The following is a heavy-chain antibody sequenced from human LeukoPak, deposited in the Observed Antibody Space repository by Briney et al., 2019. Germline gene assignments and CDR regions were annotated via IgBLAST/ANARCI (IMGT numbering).Heavy chain of an antibody. CDR2: IYYSGST. Sequence: SETLSLTCTVSGGSISNYYWGWIRQPPGKGLEWIGSIYYSGSTYYNPSLKSRVTISVDTSKNQFSLKLSSVTAADTAVYYCARLSVLTGHGFDYWGQGTLVTVSS. V-gene: IGHV4-39*01. D-gene: IGHD3-9*01. CDR3: ARLSVLTGHGFDY. J-gene: IGHJ4*02. CDR1: GGSISNYY.